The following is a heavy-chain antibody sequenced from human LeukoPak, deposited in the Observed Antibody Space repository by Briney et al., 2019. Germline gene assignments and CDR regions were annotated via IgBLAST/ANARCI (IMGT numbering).Heavy chain of an antibody. V-gene: IGHV3-33*01. CDR1: GFTFSSYG. Sequence: GGSLRLSCAASGFTFSSYGMHWVRQAPGKGLEWVAVIWYDGSNNYYADSVKGRFTISRDNSKNTLYLQMNSLRAEDTAVYYCARAGIAAAGTGYFDYWGQGTLVTVSS. CDR2: IWYDGSNN. D-gene: IGHD6-13*01. J-gene: IGHJ4*02. CDR3: ARAGIAAAGTGYFDY.